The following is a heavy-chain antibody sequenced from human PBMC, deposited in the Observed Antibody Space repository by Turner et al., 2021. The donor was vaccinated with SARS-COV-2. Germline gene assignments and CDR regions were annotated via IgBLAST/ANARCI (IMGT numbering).Heavy chain of an antibody. V-gene: IGHV1-69*01. CDR2: IIPIFGTA. D-gene: IGHD4-4*01. CDR1: GGTFSSYA. Sequence: QVQLVQSGAEVKKPGSSVKVSCKASGGTFSSYAISWVRQAPGQGLEWMGGIIPIFGTANYAQKFQGRVTITADESTSTAYMELSSLRSEDTAVYFCMTTVTSSYYYYYGMDVWGQGTTVTVSS. J-gene: IGHJ6*02. CDR3: MTTVTSSYYYYYGMDV.